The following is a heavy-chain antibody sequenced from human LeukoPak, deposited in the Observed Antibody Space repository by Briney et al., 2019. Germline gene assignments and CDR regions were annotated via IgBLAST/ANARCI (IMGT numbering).Heavy chain of an antibody. CDR3: AQAPEYSGTYYTFDS. J-gene: IGHJ4*02. V-gene: IGHV3-23*01. D-gene: IGHD1-26*01. Sequence: GGSLRLSCAPSGFTFTIYAMNWVLQAPGKGLEWVSAISHSGGRTYYADSVKGRFTISRDNSKNTLYLQMNSLRAEDTAVYYCAQAPEYSGTYYTFDSWGQGTLVTVSS. CDR1: GFTFTIYA. CDR2: ISHSGGRT.